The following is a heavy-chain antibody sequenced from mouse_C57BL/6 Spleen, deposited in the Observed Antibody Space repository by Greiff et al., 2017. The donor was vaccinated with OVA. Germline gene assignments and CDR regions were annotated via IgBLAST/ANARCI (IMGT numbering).Heavy chain of an antibody. Sequence: VQLQQSGAELVRPGASVTLSCKASGYTFTDYEMHWVKQTPVHGLEWIGAIDPETGGTAYNQKFKGKAILTADKSSSTAYMELRSLTSEDSAVYYCTRIVTPHWYFDVWGTGTTVTVSS. J-gene: IGHJ1*03. CDR1: GYTFTDYE. CDR3: TRIVTPHWYFDV. D-gene: IGHD2-5*01. V-gene: IGHV1-15*01. CDR2: IDPETGGT.